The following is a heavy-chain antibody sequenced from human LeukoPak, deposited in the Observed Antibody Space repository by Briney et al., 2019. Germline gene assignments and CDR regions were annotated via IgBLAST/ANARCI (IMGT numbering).Heavy chain of an antibody. J-gene: IGHJ1*01. CDR2: IYHSGST. Sequence: SGTLSLTCAVSGGSISSSDYSWSWIRQPPGKGLEWIGYIYHSGSTYYNPSLKRRVTLSVDRSKNQFSLKLSSVTAADTAVYYCARWEAAPQYFQHWGQGTLVTVSS. D-gene: IGHD1-26*01. V-gene: IGHV4-30-2*01. CDR3: ARWEAAPQYFQH. CDR1: GGSISSSDYS.